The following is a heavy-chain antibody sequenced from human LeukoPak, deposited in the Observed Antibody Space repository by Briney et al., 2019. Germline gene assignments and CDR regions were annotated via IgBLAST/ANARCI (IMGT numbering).Heavy chain of an antibody. Sequence: GGSLTLSCAASGFSFSNYAMHWVRQAPGKGLEWVAVVAHDGSNKYFADFVRGRFTISRDNSKNTLYLQMNSLTSEDTGFCYCARDRGVLYYFDNWGQGTLVTVSS. CDR3: ARDRGVLYYFDN. J-gene: IGHJ4*02. CDR2: VAHDGSNK. D-gene: IGHD3-10*01. CDR1: GFSFSNYA. V-gene: IGHV3-30*04.